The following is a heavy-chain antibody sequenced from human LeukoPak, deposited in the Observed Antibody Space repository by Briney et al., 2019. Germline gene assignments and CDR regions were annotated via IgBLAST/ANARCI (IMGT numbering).Heavy chain of an antibody. Sequence: GGFLRLSCAASGFTFSSYAMHWVRQAPGKGLEGGAIISYDGSNKDYADSVKGRFTSSRDSSKNTLYLQMNSLRAEDTAVYYCARSPTYYDTKPFDYWGQGTLVTLSS. V-gene: IGHV3-30*01. CDR2: ISYDGSNK. CDR1: GFTFSSYA. J-gene: IGHJ4*02. D-gene: IGHD3-9*01. CDR3: ARSPTYYDTKPFDY.